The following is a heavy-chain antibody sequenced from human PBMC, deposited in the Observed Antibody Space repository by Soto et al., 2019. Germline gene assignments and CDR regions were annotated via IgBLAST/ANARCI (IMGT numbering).Heavy chain of an antibody. CDR1: GFSLSATGMG. J-gene: IGHJ4*02. D-gene: IGHD2-15*01. Sequence: QITLKESGPTLVKPTQTLTLTCTLSGFSLSATGMGVAWIRQPPGKALEWLALLYWDDDIHYSPSLKSRLTITTDTSKNRVVLSMTNMDPGDTATDYCVHRRGLVDFNYWGQGTLVTVSS. CDR3: VHRRGLVDFNY. V-gene: IGHV2-5*02. CDR2: LYWDDDI.